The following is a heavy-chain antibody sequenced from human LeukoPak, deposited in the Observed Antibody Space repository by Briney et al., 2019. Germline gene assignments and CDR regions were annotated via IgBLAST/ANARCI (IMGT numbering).Heavy chain of an antibody. J-gene: IGHJ4*02. Sequence: SVKVTCKASGGAFSSYAISWVRQAPGQGLEWMGGIIPIFDTANYAQKFQGRVTITAVESTSTAYMELSSLRSEDTAVYYCARASRYGDYPFVWGQGTLVTVSS. CDR2: IIPIFDTA. CDR1: GGAFSSYA. D-gene: IGHD4-17*01. CDR3: ARASRYGDYPFV. V-gene: IGHV1-69*13.